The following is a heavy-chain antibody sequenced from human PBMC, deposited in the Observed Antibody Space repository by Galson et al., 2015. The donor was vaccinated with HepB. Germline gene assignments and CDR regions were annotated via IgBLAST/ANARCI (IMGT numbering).Heavy chain of an antibody. CDR1: GYTFTGYY. J-gene: IGHJ1*01. D-gene: IGHD3-3*01. Sequence: SVKVSCEASGYTFTGYYMHWVRQAPGQGLEWMGWINPNSGGTNYAQKFQGRVTMTRDTSISTAYMELSRLRSDDTAVYYCARPQGFARLESPYQLWGQGTLVTVSS. CDR2: INPNSGGT. V-gene: IGHV1-2*02. CDR3: ARPQGFARLESPYQL.